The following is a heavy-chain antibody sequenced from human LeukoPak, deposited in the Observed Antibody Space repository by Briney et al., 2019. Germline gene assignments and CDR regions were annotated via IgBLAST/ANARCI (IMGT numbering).Heavy chain of an antibody. V-gene: IGHV3-23*01. CDR2: ISGSGGRT. J-gene: IGHJ3*02. CDR1: GCTFSTHA. D-gene: IGHD2-15*01. CDR3: AMTMKYCSGGTCQEAFEI. Sequence: GGSLRLSCAASGCTFSTHAMSWVRRAPGKGLEWVSAISGSGGRTYPADSVKGRFTISRDNSKNTLFLQMNSLRAQDTAIYYCAMTMKYCSGGTCQEAFEIWGQGTMVTVSS.